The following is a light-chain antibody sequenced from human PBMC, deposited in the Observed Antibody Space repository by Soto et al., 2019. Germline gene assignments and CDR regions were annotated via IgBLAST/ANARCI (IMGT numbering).Light chain of an antibody. CDR3: QQYKTYTT. J-gene: IGKJ2*01. V-gene: IGKV1-5*01. Sequence: DIQMTQSPSTLSASVGDRVTITCRASQSISTWLVWYQQKPGKAPKVLIYDASSLQSGVPSRFSGHGSGTDFTLTLSSLQPDYSAIYYCQQYKTYTTFGQGTKLEIK. CDR2: DAS. CDR1: QSISTW.